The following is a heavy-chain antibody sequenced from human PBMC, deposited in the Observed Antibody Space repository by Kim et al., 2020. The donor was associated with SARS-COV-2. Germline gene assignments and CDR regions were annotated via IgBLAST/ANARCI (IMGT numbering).Heavy chain of an antibody. V-gene: IGHV3-7*01. CDR3: VRSIDY. CDR1: GFTFNDYW. J-gene: IGHJ4*02. Sequence: GGSLRLSCAASGFTFNDYWMSWVHQLPGKGLEWVANINEDGSGKYYMDSVKGRITISRDNAKNSLFLQMNNLRAEDTAVYYCVRSIDYWGQGTLVTVSS. CDR2: INEDGSGK.